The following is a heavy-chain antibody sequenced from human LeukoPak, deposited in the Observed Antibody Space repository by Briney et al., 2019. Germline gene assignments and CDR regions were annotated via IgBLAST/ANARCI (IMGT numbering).Heavy chain of an antibody. CDR2: INHSGST. Sequence: SETLSLTCAVYGGSFSGYYWSWIRPPPGKGLEWIGEINHSGSTNYNPSLKSRVTISVDTSKNQFSLKLSSVTAADTAVYYCGVSSSSSKGSFDYWGQGTLVTVSS. V-gene: IGHV4-34*01. CDR3: GVSSSSSKGSFDY. J-gene: IGHJ4*02. CDR1: GGSFSGYY. D-gene: IGHD2-2*01.